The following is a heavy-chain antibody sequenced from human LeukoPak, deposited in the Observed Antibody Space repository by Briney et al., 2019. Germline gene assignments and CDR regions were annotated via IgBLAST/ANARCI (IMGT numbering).Heavy chain of an antibody. J-gene: IGHJ1*01. CDR3: VETPNYYYDSSGYLR. Sequence: SETLSLTCTVSGASISSQNYYWGWVRQPPGKGLEWIGCIHHSDGTYHNPSLKSRVTISVDTSKNQFSLKLISVTAADTAVYYCVETPNYYYDSSGYLRWGQGTLVTVSS. CDR1: GASISSQNYY. V-gene: IGHV4-39*07. D-gene: IGHD3-22*01. CDR2: IHHSDGT.